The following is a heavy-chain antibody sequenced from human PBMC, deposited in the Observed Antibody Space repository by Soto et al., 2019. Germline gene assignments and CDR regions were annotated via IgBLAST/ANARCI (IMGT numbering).Heavy chain of an antibody. Sequence: PGESLKISCKGSGYRFTSYWIGWVRQMPGKGLEWMGIIYPGDSDTRYSPSFQGQVTISADKSVTTAYLQWSSLKASDTAMYYCATTTMTKVTTAAFDIWGQGTMVTVSS. J-gene: IGHJ3*02. CDR2: IYPGDSDT. CDR3: ATTTMTKVTTAAFDI. D-gene: IGHD4-17*01. CDR1: GYRFTSYW. V-gene: IGHV5-51*01.